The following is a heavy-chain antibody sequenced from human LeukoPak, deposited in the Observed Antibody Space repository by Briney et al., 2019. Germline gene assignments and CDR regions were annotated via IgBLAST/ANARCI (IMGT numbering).Heavy chain of an antibody. CDR1: GFTFDDYA. J-gene: IGHJ4*02. V-gene: IGHV3-43*02. D-gene: IGHD3-10*01. CDR2: ISGDGGST. CDR3: AKDIYPSFTMVRGTLHY. Sequence: PGGSLRLSCAASGFTFDDYAMYWVRQAPGKGLEWVSLISGDGGSTYYADSVKGRFTISRDNSKNSLYLQMNSLRTEDTALYYCAKDIYPSFTMVRGTLHYWGQGTLVTVSS.